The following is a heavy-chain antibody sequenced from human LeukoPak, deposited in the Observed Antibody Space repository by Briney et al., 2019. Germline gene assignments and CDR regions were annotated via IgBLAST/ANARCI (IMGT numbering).Heavy chain of an antibody. CDR1: GGSISSYY. CDR2: IYTSGST. V-gene: IGHV4-4*07. Sequence: SSETLSLTCTISGGSISSYYWSWIRQPVGKGLEWIGRIYTSGSTNYNPSLKSRVTMSVDTSKNQFSLKLSSVTAADTAVYYCARELIAAAGPYYYYYYMDVWGKGTTVTVSS. CDR3: ARELIAAAGPYYYYYYMDV. J-gene: IGHJ6*03. D-gene: IGHD6-13*01.